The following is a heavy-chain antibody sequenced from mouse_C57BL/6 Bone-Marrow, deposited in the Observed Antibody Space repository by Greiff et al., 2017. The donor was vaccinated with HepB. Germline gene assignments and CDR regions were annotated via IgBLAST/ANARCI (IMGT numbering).Heavy chain of an antibody. J-gene: IGHJ4*01. V-gene: IGHV5-12*01. CDR3: ARQGYYSAMDY. CDR2: ISNGGGSN. Sequence: EVKVVESGGGLVQPGGSLKLSCAASGFTFSDYYMYWVRQTPEKRLEWVAYISNGGGSNYYPETVKGRFTISRDNAKNTLYLQMSRRKYEDTAMYYCARQGYYSAMDYWGQGTSVTVSS. CDR1: GFTFSDYY.